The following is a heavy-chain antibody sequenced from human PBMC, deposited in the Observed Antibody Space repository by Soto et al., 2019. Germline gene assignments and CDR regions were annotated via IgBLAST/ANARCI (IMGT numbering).Heavy chain of an antibody. CDR1: GASVTSYT. CDR2: VFSSVSA. D-gene: IGHD2-21*02. V-gene: IGHV4-4*07. Sequence: PSETLSLTCSVSGASVTSYTWSWVRQPANKGLEWIGRVFSSVSATYNPSLKSRVSISMDTAENRISLKLDSVTAADAGVYFCARDGMTTGDTWGPGTLVT. CDR3: ARDGMTTGDT. J-gene: IGHJ4*02.